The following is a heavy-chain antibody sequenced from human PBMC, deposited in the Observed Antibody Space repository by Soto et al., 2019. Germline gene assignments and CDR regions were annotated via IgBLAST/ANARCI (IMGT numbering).Heavy chain of an antibody. CDR2: IYYSGST. CDR1: GGSISSSSYY. CDR3: ARQTGGEAYYYYYGMDV. Sequence: PSETLSLTCTVSGGSISSSSYYWGWIRQPPGKGLEWIGSIYYSGSTYYNPSLKSRVTISVDTSKNQSSLKLSSVTAADTAVYYCARQTGGEAYYYYYGMDVWGQGTTVTVSS. D-gene: IGHD1-26*01. V-gene: IGHV4-39*01. J-gene: IGHJ6*02.